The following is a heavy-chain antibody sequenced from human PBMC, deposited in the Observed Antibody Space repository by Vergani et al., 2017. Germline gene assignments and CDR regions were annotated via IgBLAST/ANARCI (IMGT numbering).Heavy chain of an antibody. D-gene: IGHD3-3*01. Sequence: QVQLVESGGGVVQRGGSLRLSCATSGFTPRNYDMQWIRQGPGKGLEFVACIKFEGSNQYYADSVTGRFTLSRDFCKNTLYLQMNSLRTDDTATYDCAKPFRGWSIDYWGEGTQVIVS. CDR3: AKPFRGWSIDY. CDR2: IKFEGSNQ. J-gene: IGHJ4*02. CDR1: GFTPRNYD. V-gene: IGHV3-30*02.